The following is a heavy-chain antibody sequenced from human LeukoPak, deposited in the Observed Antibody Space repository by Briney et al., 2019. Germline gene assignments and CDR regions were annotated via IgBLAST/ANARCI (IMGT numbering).Heavy chain of an antibody. J-gene: IGHJ3*01. CDR1: GGAGRGEY. V-gene: IGHV4-59*02. Sequence: SQHVSLAGTFTGGAGRGEYGSWIRWSPGKALEWIAFIYYSGSTGYNPSLKSRVTISVDTSKNQFSLKLYSVSAADTAVYYCARHGQGAFDFWGQGTMVTVSS. CDR3: ARHGQGAFDF. CDR2: IYYSGST.